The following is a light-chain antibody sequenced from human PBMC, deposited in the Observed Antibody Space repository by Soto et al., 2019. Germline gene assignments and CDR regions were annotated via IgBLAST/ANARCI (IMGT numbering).Light chain of an antibody. CDR2: EGR. J-gene: IGLJ2*01. CDR1: SSDVGNYNL. CDR3: CSYAGTSTVV. V-gene: IGLV2-23*01. Sequence: QSVLTQPASVSGSPGQSITISCTGTSSDVGNYNLVSWFQQHPGKAPKLMIYEGRKRPSGVSNRFSGSKSGNTASLTISGLQAEDEADYYCCSYAGTSTVVIGGGTKLTVL.